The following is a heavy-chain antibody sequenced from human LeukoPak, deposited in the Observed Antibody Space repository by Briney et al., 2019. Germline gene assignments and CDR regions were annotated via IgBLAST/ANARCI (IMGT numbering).Heavy chain of an antibody. Sequence: PSETLSLTCSVSGGSISSSSFYWGWIRQPPGKGLEWVSAISGSGGSTYYADSVKGRFTISRDNSKNTLYLQMNSLRAEDTAVYYCAKGRREIYYDSASIWGQGTMVTVSS. CDR2: ISGSGGST. CDR3: AKGRREIYYDSASI. J-gene: IGHJ3*02. D-gene: IGHD3-22*01. V-gene: IGHV3-23*01. CDR1: GGSISSSS.